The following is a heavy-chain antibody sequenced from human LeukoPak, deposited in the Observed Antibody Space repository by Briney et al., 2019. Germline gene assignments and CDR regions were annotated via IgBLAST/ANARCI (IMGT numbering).Heavy chain of an antibody. V-gene: IGHV4-4*02. J-gene: IGHJ4*02. D-gene: IGHD4-17*01. CDR3: ATYFYGEYGSYYFDY. Sequence: PSGTLSLTCAVSGAFITNSHWWSWARQPPGKGLKWIGEIYHSGTTNYNPSLQSRVTMSVDKSKNQFSLKLSSVTAADTAVYYCATYFYGEYGSYYFDYWGQGTLVTVSS. CDR2: IYHSGTT. CDR1: GAFITNSHW.